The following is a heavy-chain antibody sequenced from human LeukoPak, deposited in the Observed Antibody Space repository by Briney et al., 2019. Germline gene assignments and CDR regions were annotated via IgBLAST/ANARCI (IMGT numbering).Heavy chain of an antibody. CDR1: GGSFSGYY. J-gene: IGHJ4*02. D-gene: IGHD3-22*01. V-gene: IGHV4-34*01. CDR3: ARGGDYYDSSGYYHFDY. Sequence: SETLSLTCAVYGGSFSGYYWSWIRQPPGKGLEWIGEINHSGSTNYNPSLKSRVTISVDTSKNQFSLKLSSVTAADMAVYYCARGGDYYDSSGYYHFDYWGQGTLVTVSS. CDR2: INHSGST.